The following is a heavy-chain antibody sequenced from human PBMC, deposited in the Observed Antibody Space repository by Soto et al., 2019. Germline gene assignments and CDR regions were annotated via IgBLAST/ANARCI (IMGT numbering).Heavy chain of an antibody. Sequence: GGSLRLSCAASGFTFSSYGMHWVRQAPGKGLEWVAVISYDGSNKYYADSVKGRFTISRDNSKNTLYLQMNSLRAEDTAVYYCAKDGVDYYDSSGSRVVGLYGMDVWGQGTTVTVSS. D-gene: IGHD3-22*01. J-gene: IGHJ6*02. CDR1: GFTFSSYG. CDR2: ISYDGSNK. V-gene: IGHV3-30*18. CDR3: AKDGVDYYDSSGSRVVGLYGMDV.